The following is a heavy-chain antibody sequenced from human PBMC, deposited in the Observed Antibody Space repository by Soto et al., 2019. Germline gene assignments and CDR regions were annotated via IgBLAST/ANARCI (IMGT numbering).Heavy chain of an antibody. D-gene: IGHD6-19*01. J-gene: IGHJ3*02. Sequence: QLHLVQSGAVVKKPGSSVTVSCSASGYPVTAYYMHWVRQAPGRGLDWMGGINPATGAAKFTQTFRGRVTKTGDAAASTGFRELTAPASGGPAVLYCARGGGVGLAGSAAFEMWGQWTLVSVSS. CDR1: GYPVTAYY. V-gene: IGHV1-2*02. CDR3: ARGGGVGLAGSAAFEM. CDR2: INPATGAA.